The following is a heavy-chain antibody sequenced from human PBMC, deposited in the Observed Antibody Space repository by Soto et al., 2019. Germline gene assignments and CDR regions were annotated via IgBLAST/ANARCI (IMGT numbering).Heavy chain of an antibody. D-gene: IGHD6-19*01. J-gene: IGHJ3*02. V-gene: IGHV3-7*03. CDR1: GGTCSSYF. CDR3: ALEYSSAFEALDI. CDR2: IKQDGSEK. Sequence: GGPLRVSWSAAGGTCSSYFSSLVSKPPGKGREWVANIKQDGSEKYYVDSVKGRFTISRDNAKNSLYLQMNSLRAEDTAVYYCALEYSSAFEALDIWGQGPMITVS.